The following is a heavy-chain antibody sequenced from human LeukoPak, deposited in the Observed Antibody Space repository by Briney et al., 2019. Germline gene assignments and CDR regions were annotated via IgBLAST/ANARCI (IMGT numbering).Heavy chain of an antibody. V-gene: IGHV5-51*01. Sequence: GASLKISCKGSGYSFSTYFIGWVRQMPGEGLEWMGIIYPGDSDTRYSPSFQGQVTISADKSISTTFLQWSSLKASDTAIYFRARQAYGGNWGDAFDVWGQGTMVTVSS. CDR1: GYSFSTYF. J-gene: IGHJ3*01. CDR3: ARQAYGGNWGDAFDV. CDR2: IYPGDSDT. D-gene: IGHD2-21*01.